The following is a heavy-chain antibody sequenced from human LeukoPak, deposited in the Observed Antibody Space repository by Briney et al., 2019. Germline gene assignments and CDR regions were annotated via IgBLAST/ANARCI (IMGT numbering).Heavy chain of an antibody. CDR1: GFTFDDYA. CDR3: AKDWSYDSSGADY. V-gene: IGHV3-9*01. J-gene: IGHJ4*02. D-gene: IGHD3-22*01. Sequence: GGSLRLSCAASGFTFDDYAMHWVRQAPGKGLEWVSGISWNSGSIGYADSVKGRFTISRDNARNSLYLQMNSLRAEDTAFYYCAKDWSYDSSGADYWGQGTLVTVSS. CDR2: ISWNSGSI.